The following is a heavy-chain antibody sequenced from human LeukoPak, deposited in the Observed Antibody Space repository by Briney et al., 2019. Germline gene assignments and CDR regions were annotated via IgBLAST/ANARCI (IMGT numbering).Heavy chain of an antibody. J-gene: IGHJ4*02. CDR3: AKTGRGTATFHYFDY. CDR2: ISGSGGST. V-gene: IGHV3-23*01. CDR1: GFTFSNYA. D-gene: IGHD2-15*01. Sequence: GGSLRLSCVASGFTFSNYAMSWVRQAPGKGLEWVSVISGSGGSTYHADSVKGRFTISRDNSKNTLFLQMNSLRAEDTAVYYCAKTGRGTATFHYFDYWGQGNLVTVSS.